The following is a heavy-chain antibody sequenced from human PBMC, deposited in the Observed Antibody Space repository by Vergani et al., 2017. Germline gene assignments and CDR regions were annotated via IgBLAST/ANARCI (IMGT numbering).Heavy chain of an antibody. D-gene: IGHD2-15*01. CDR3: ARATCSGGSCYRGFEY. CDR2: IIPRLATT. J-gene: IGHJ4*02. V-gene: IGHV1-69*11. Sequence: QVQLVQSGAEVKKPGSSVKVSCKASGGTFSSYALNWVRQAPGQGLEWMGSIIPRLATTIYAQKFQGRVTITADESTSTAYMELSSLKSEDTAVFYCARATCSGGSCYRGFEYWGQGSLITVSS. CDR1: GGTFSSYA.